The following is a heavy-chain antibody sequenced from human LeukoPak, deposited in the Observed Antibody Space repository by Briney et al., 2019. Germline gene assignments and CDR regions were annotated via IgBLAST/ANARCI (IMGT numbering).Heavy chain of an antibody. D-gene: IGHD6-19*01. V-gene: IGHV4-39*07. J-gene: IGHJ4*02. CDR3: TRGRYSSGWSKYYFDY. Sequence: PSETLSLTCTVSGGSISGSSYYWGWIRQPPGKGLEWIGSIYYSGSTYYNPSLKSRVTISVDTSKNQFSLKLSSVTAADTAVYYCTRGRYSSGWSKYYFDYWGQGTLVTVSS. CDR1: GGSISGSSYY. CDR2: IYYSGST.